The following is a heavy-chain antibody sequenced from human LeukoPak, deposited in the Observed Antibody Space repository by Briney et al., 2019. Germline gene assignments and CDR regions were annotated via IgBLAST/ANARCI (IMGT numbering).Heavy chain of an antibody. CDR1: GGSISNYY. CDR3: ARNDFWSGYSDWFEP. CDR2: IYYSGRT. Sequence: SETLSLTCTVSGGSISNYYWSWIRQPPGKGLEWIGYIYYSGRTNYNPSLKSRITISIDTSKNQFSLKLSSVTAADTAVYYCARNDFWSGYSDWFEPWGQGTLVTVSS. V-gene: IGHV4-59*01. J-gene: IGHJ5*02. D-gene: IGHD3-3*01.